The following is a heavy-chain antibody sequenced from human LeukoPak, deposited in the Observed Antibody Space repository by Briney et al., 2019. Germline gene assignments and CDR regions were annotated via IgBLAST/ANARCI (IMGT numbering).Heavy chain of an antibody. V-gene: IGHV3-15*01. Sequence: PGGSLRLSCAASGLTFSSAWMTWVRLAPGRGLEWVGRIRRKAYGGTTDYAEPVKGRFIISRDDSENTVYLQMNSLKTEDTGDYYCTTVGVYYYDHWGQGTRVTVSS. CDR3: TTVGVYYYDH. D-gene: IGHD3-10*01. J-gene: IGHJ5*02. CDR2: IRRKAYGGTT. CDR1: GLTFSSAW.